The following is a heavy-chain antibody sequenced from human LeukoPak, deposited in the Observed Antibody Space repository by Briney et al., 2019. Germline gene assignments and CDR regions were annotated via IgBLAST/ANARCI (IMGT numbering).Heavy chain of an antibody. Sequence: PGGSLRLSCAASGFTFSSYGMHWVRQAPGKGLEWVAFIRYDGSNKYYADSVKGRFTISRDNSKNTLYLQMNSLRAEDTAVYYCAKSVVVVAANQEEDSDYWGQGTLVTVSS. CDR3: AKSVVVVAANQEEDSDY. CDR1: GFTFSSYG. J-gene: IGHJ4*02. V-gene: IGHV3-30*02. D-gene: IGHD2-15*01. CDR2: IRYDGSNK.